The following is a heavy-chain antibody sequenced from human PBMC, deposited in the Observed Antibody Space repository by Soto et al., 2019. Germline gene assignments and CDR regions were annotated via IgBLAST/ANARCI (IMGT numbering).Heavy chain of an antibody. CDR1: GASIISFH. V-gene: IGHV4-59*01. D-gene: IGHD3-16*01. J-gene: IGHJ6*03. CDR3: AAAVPAEYVFPYYYMDV. CDR2: IYYSGSA. Sequence: SETLSLTCTVSGASIISFHWSWIRQTPGKGLEWIGYIYYSGSANYNPSLKSRVTFSVDTSRNQVSLKLSSVTAADTGVYYCAAAVPAEYVFPYYYMDVWGRGTTVTVS.